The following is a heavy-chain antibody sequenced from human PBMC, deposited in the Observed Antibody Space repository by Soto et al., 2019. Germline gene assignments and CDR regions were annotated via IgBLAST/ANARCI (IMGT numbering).Heavy chain of an antibody. CDR3: AKNPGYYYDSTGYHFDY. Sequence: GGSLRLSCAASEFTFSNYAMSWVRQAPGKGLEWVSAISYGGGTTYYADSVKGGFTISRDNSKHTRSLQMNSLRAEDTAVYYCAKNPGYYYDSTGYHFDYWGQGTLVTVSS. D-gene: IGHD3-22*01. CDR2: ISYGGGTT. J-gene: IGHJ4*02. V-gene: IGHV3-23*01. CDR1: EFTFSNYA.